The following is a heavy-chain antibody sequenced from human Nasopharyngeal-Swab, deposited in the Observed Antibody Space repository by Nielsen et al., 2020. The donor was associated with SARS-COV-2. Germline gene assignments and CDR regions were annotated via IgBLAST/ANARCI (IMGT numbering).Heavy chain of an antibody. V-gene: IGHV1-69*13. J-gene: IGHJ4*02. CDR3: ARFGALRGSGSYYY. D-gene: IGHD3-10*01. Sequence: SVKVSCKASGGTFSSYAISWVRQAPGQGLEWMGGIIPIFGTANYAQKFQGRVTITADESTSTAYMELSSLRSEDTAAYYCARFGALRGSGSYYYWGQGTLVTVSS. CDR1: GGTFSSYA. CDR2: IIPIFGTA.